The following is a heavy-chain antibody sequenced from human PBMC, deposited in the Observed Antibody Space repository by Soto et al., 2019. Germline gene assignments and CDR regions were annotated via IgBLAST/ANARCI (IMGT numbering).Heavy chain of an antibody. J-gene: IGHJ4*02. CDR2: IKQDESEK. CDR3: IWGRYPLNY. V-gene: IGHV3-7*01. D-gene: IGHD3-16*02. Sequence: VQLVESGGGLVQPGGSLRLSCAASGFTFSSYWMTWVRQAPGKGLEWVANIKQDESEKYYLDSVKGRFTISRDNAKNSLYLQMNSLRAEDTAVYYYIWGRYPLNYWGQGTLVTVSS. CDR1: GFTFSSYW.